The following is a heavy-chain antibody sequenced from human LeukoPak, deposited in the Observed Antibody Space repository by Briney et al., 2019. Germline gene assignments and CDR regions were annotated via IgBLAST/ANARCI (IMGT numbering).Heavy chain of an antibody. J-gene: IGHJ4*02. V-gene: IGHV3-21*01. D-gene: IGHD2-8*01. CDR3: AAGYCTNGVCSNFDY. Sequence: SGGSLRLSCAASGFTFSSYSMNWVRQAPGKGLEWVSSISSSSSYIYYADSVKGRFTISRDNAKNSLYLQMNSLRAEDTAVYYCAAGYCTNGVCSNFDYWGQGTLVTVSS. CDR2: ISSSSSYI. CDR1: GFTFSSYS.